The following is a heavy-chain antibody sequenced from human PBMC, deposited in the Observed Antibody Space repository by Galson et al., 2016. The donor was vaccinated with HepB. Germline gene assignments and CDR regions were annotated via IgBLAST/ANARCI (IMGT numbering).Heavy chain of an antibody. CDR3: TNDRGSYYYGSGALSD. CDR2: ISGDGRTA. D-gene: IGHD3-10*01. V-gene: IGHV3-23*01. Sequence: SLRLSCAASGFTFNSYAMSWVRQAPGKGLEWVSTISGDGRTANYADSVKGRFTISRDNAKNSLYLQMNSLRDDDTAVYYCTNDRGSYYYGSGALSDWGQGTLVTVSS. J-gene: IGHJ4*02. CDR1: GFTFNSYA.